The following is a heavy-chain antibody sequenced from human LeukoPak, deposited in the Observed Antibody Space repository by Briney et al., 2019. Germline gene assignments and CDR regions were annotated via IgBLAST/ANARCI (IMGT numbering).Heavy chain of an antibody. Sequence: ASVRVSCKASGVTFSSYAISWVRQAPGQGLEWMGGIIPIFGTANYAQKFQGRVTITADESTSTAYMELSSLRSEDTAVYYCATYGDYRDFDYWGQGTLVTVSS. D-gene: IGHD4-17*01. CDR1: GVTFSSYA. V-gene: IGHV1-69*13. J-gene: IGHJ4*02. CDR3: ATYGDYRDFDY. CDR2: IIPIFGTA.